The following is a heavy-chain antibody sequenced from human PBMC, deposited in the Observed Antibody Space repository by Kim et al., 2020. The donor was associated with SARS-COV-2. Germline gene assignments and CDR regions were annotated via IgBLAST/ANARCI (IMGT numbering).Heavy chain of an antibody. V-gene: IGHV3-9*01. CDR3: AKDRGSGYYYGSNYYYGMDV. CDR2: ISWNSGSI. D-gene: IGHD3-22*01. Sequence: GGSLRLSCAASGFTFDDYAMHWVRQAPGKGLEWVSGISWNSGSIGYADSVKGRFTISRDNAKNSLYLQMNSLRAEDTALYYCAKDRGSGYYYGSNYYYGMDVWGQGATVTVSS. CDR1: GFTFDDYA. J-gene: IGHJ6*02.